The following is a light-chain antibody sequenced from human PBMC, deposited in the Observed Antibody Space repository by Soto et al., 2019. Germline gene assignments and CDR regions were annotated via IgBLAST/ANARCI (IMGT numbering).Light chain of an antibody. J-gene: IGKJ2*02. CDR2: GTS. CDR1: QSVSRSN. V-gene: IGKV3-20*01. CDR3: HCYNNWPCT. Sequence: EVVLTQSPDTLSLSPGERATVSCRASQSVSRSNLAWYQHKPGQAPRLLIYGTSNRATGIPDRFIGRGSGTDLTLTISSLEPEDFAVYYCHCYNNWPCTFGQGTKVDIK.